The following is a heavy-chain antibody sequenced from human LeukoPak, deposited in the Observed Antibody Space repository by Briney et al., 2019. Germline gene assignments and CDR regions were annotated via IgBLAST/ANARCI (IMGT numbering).Heavy chain of an antibody. D-gene: IGHD3-9*01. CDR3: ARDPDVGVLRYFDWYGTSYYFDY. CDR1: GYTFTSYY. J-gene: IGHJ4*02. V-gene: IGHV1-46*01. CDR2: INPSGGST. Sequence: ASVKVSCKASGYTFTSYYMHWVRQAPGQGLEWMGIINPSGGSTSYAQKFQGRVTMTRDTSTSTVYMELSSLRSEDTAVYYCARDPDVGVLRYFDWYGTSYYFDYWGQGTLVTVSS.